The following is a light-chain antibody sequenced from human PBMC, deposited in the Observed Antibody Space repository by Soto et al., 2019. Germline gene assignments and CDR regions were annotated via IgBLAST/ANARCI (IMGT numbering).Light chain of an antibody. J-gene: IGKJ1*01. CDR2: DAS. Sequence: DIQMTQSPSTLSASVGARLTITCRASQSISSWLAWYQQKPGKAPKLLIYDASSLESGVPSRFSGGASGTESTLTISSLKPDDFATYYCQQYNSFWTFGQGTKVDIK. CDR3: QQYNSFWT. CDR1: QSISSW. V-gene: IGKV1-5*01.